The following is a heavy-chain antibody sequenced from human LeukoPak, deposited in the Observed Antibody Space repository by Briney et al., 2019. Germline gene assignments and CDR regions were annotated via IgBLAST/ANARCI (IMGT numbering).Heavy chain of an antibody. Sequence: ASVKVSCKASGYTFTGYYMHWVRQAPGQGLEWMGWINPNSGGTNYAQKLQGRVTMTRDTSISTAYMELSRLRSDDTAVYYCARVLRDSTGYYYYDYFDYWGQGTLVTVSS. D-gene: IGHD3-22*01. V-gene: IGHV1-2*02. CDR2: INPNSGGT. CDR3: ARVLRDSTGYYYYDYFDY. CDR1: GYTFTGYY. J-gene: IGHJ4*02.